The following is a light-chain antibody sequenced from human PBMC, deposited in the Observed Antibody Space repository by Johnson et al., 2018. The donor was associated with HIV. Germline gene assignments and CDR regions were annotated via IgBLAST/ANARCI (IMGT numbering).Light chain of an antibody. V-gene: IGLV1-51*02. CDR3: GTWDSSLRPAF. CDR1: SSNIGNNY. Sequence: QAVLTQPPSVSAAPGQKVTISCSGSSSNIGNNYVSWYQQLPGTAPKLLIYEDNKRPSGIPDRFSGSKSGTSATLGITGLQTGDEADYYCGTWDSSLRPAFFGTGTKVTVL. J-gene: IGLJ1*01. CDR2: EDN.